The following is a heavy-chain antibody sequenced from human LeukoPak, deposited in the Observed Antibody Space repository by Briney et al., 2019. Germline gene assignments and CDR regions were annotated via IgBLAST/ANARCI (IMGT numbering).Heavy chain of an antibody. CDR2: ISYDGSNK. Sequence: GRSLRLSCAASGFTFSSYAMHWVRQAPGKGLEWVAVISYDGSNKYYADSVKGRFTISRDNSKNTLYLQMNSLRAEDTAVYYCARGLDYDFWSGLDYWGQGTLVTVSS. D-gene: IGHD3-3*01. V-gene: IGHV3-30*14. CDR3: ARGLDYDFWSGLDY. CDR1: GFTFSSYA. J-gene: IGHJ4*02.